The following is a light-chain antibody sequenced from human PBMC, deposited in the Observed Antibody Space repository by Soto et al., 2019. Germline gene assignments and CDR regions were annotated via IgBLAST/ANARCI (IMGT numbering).Light chain of an antibody. CDR3: QQYNNWPIT. J-gene: IGKJ5*01. CDR2: GAS. Sequence: EIVMTQSPATLSVSPGERATLSCRASQSVSDNLAWYQQKPGQAPRLFIYGASARATGIPARFSGSGSGTEFTLTISSLQSEDFAVYYCQQYNNWPITFGQGTRLE. V-gene: IGKV3-15*01. CDR1: QSVSDN.